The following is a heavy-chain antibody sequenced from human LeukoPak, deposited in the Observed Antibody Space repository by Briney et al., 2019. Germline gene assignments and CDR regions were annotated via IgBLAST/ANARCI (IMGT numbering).Heavy chain of an antibody. CDR2: MNPNSGNT. CDR3: ARGAPEFYSSSYVVGRYYTDV. V-gene: IGHV1-8*03. J-gene: IGHJ6*03. CDR1: GYTFTSYD. Sequence: GASVKVSCKASGYTFTSYDINWVRQATGQGLEWMGWMNPNSGNTGYAQKFQGRVTITRNTSISTAHMELSSLRSEDTAVYYCARGAPEFYSSSYVVGRYYTDVWGKGTTVTVSS. D-gene: IGHD6-6*01.